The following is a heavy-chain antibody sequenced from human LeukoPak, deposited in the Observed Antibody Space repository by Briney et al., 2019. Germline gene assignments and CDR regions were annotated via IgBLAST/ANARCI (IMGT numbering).Heavy chain of an antibody. CDR2: ISGSGDYT. D-gene: IGHD2-21*01. CDR1: GFTFNSYS. V-gene: IGHV3-23*01. J-gene: IGHJ4*02. CDR3: SKKSPTDAIVGNYFGN. Sequence: GGSLRLSCAASGFTFNSYSMNWVRQAPGKGLEWVSGISGSGDYTYYADSVKGRFTISRDNSKNTAYLEMNSLRGEDTAIYYCSKKSPTDAIVGNYFGNWGQGTLVTVSS.